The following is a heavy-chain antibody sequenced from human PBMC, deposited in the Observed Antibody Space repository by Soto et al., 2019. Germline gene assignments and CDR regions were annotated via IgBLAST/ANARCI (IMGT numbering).Heavy chain of an antibody. D-gene: IGHD1-26*01. CDR1: GFTFSSYA. Sequence: GGSLRLSCAASGFTFSSYAMSWVRQAPGKGLEWVSAISGSGGSTYYADSGKGRFTNSRDNSKNTLYLQMNSLRAEDTAVYYCAKVPQSGGGSHFGFDYWGQGTLVTVSS. CDR3: AKVPQSGGGSHFGFDY. V-gene: IGHV3-23*01. J-gene: IGHJ4*02. CDR2: ISGSGGST.